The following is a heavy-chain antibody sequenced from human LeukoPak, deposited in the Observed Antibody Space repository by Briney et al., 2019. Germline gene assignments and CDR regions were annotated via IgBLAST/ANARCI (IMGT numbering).Heavy chain of an antibody. CDR2: IIPIFGTA. V-gene: IGHV1-69*13. CDR1: GGTFSSYA. D-gene: IGHD2-21*02. CDR3: AKSLAYCGGDCYSPFDY. J-gene: IGHJ4*02. Sequence: SVKVSCKASGGTFSSYAISWVRQAPGQGLEWMGGIIPIFGTANYAQKFQGRVTITADESTSTAYMELSSLRSEDTAVYYCAKSLAYCGGDCYSPFDYWGQGALVTVSS.